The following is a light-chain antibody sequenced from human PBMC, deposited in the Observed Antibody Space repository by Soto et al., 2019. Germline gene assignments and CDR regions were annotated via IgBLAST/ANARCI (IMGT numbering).Light chain of an antibody. CDR2: RNN. J-gene: IGLJ1*01. V-gene: IGLV1-47*01. Sequence: QSVLTQPPSASVTPGQGVTMSCSGSTSNIGSNYVYWYQQLPGTAPKLLIYRNNQRPSGVPDRFSGSKSGTSASLAISGLRSDDEADYFCATWDDSLNGFYVFGTGTKVTVL. CDR3: ATWDDSLNGFYV. CDR1: TSNIGSNY.